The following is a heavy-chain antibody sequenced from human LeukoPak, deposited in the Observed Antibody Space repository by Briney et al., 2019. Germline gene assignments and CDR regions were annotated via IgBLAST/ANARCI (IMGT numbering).Heavy chain of an antibody. D-gene: IGHD6-19*01. CDR1: GFTFSSYG. J-gene: IGHJ5*02. CDR3: ARDGVAVATGGGHWFDP. CDR2: IWYDGSNK. Sequence: GGSLRLSCAASGFTFSSYGMHWVRQAPGKGLEWVAVIWYDGSNKYYADSVKGRFTIYRDNSKNTLYLQMNSLRAEDTAVYYCARDGVAVATGGGHWFDPWGQGTLVTVSS. V-gene: IGHV3-33*01.